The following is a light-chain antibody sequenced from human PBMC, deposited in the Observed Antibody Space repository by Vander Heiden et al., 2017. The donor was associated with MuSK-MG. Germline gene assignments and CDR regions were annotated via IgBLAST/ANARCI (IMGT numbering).Light chain of an antibody. V-gene: IGKV2-28*01. Sequence: DIVKTQSPLSLPVTPGEPASISCRSSQSLLHSNGYNYLDWYLQKPGQSPQLLSYLGSNRASWVPDRFSGSGSGTDFTLKISRVEAEDVGVYYCMQTLQTPLTFGGGTKVEIK. CDR3: MQTLQTPLT. CDR1: QSLLHSNGYNY. CDR2: LGS. J-gene: IGKJ4*01.